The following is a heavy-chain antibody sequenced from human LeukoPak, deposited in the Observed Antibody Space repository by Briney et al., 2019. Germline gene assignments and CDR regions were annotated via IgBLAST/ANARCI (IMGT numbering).Heavy chain of an antibody. J-gene: IGHJ5*02. CDR2: IIPIFGTA. CDR1: GGTFSSYA. V-gene: IGHV1-69*05. D-gene: IGHD6-13*01. Sequence: SVKVSCKASGGTFSSYAISLVRQAPGQGLEWMGGIIPIFGTANYAQKFQGRVTITTDESTSTAYMELSSLRSEDTAVYYCARRMGSSWYPNWFDPWGQGTLVTVSS. CDR3: ARRMGSSWYPNWFDP.